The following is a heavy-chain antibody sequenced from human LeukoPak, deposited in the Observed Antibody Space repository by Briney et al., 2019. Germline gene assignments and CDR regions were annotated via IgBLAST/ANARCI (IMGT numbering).Heavy chain of an antibody. CDR3: ARDPYYSNHLDF. V-gene: IGHV3-48*04. CDR2: ISPASKTI. J-gene: IGHJ4*02. CDR1: VITFSDDS. D-gene: IGHD4-11*01. Sequence: GGSLRLSCAASVITFSDDSMNWVRQAPGSGLEWVAYISPASKTIKYADSVKGRFTISRDNAKKSLYLQMKSLRAEDTAVYYCARDPYYSNHLDFLGQGTLVTVSS.